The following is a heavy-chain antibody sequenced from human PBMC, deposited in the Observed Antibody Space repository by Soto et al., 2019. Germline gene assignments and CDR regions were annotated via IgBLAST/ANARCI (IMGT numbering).Heavy chain of an antibody. CDR1: GGTFSSYA. J-gene: IGHJ3*02. CDR3: AREGAYDSSGYYYPGVAFDI. D-gene: IGHD3-22*01. CDR2: IIPIFGTA. Sequence: QVQLVQSGAEVKKPGSSVKVSCKASGGTFSSYAISWVRQVPGQGLEWMGGIIPIFGTANYAQKFQGRVTITADESXXTXYXXLSSLRAEDTAVYYCAREGAYDSSGYYYPGVAFDIWGQGTMVTVSS. V-gene: IGHV1-69*12.